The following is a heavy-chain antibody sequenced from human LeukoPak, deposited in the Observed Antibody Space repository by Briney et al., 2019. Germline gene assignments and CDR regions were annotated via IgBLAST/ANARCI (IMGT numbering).Heavy chain of an antibody. D-gene: IGHD5-24*01. V-gene: IGHV3-74*01. CDR3: SRDLRGRDDY. CDR2: INTGGSTT. J-gene: IGHJ4*02. CDR1: GFTFSSYA. Sequence: GRSLRLSCAASGFTFSSYAMHWVRQAPGKGLVWVSRINTGGSTTDYADSVKGRFTISRDNAKNTLYLQMNSLRAEDTAVYYCSRDLRGRDDYWGQGILVIVSS.